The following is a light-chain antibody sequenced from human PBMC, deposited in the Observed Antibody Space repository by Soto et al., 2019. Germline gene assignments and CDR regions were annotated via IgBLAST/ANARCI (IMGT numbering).Light chain of an antibody. CDR1: QDISNY. Sequence: DIQMTQSPSSLSASVGDRFAITCQASQDISNYLNWYQQKPGKAPKLLIYDASNLETGVPSRFSGSGSGTDFTFTISSLQPEDIATYYCQQYDKLPPITFGQGTRLEIK. J-gene: IGKJ5*01. CDR3: QQYDKLPPIT. CDR2: DAS. V-gene: IGKV1-33*01.